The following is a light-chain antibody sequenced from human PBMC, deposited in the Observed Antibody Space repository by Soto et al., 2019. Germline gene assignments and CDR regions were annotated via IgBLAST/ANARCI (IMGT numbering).Light chain of an antibody. Sequence: EIVLTQSPGTLSLSPGERATLSCRASQSVSSSYLAWFQQKPGQAPRLLIYGASSRATSIPDRFSGSGSETDFTLTISRLEPEDFAVYYCQQYSSSPYTFGHETKLEIK. CDR3: QQYSSSPYT. CDR1: QSVSSSY. J-gene: IGKJ2*01. CDR2: GAS. V-gene: IGKV3-20*01.